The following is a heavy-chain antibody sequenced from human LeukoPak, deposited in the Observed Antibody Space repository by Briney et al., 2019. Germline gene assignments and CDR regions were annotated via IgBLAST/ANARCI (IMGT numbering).Heavy chain of an antibody. CDR1: GYTFTSYG. Sequence: GASVKVSCKASGYTFTSYGISWVRQAPGQGLEWMGWINAGNGNTKYSQKFQGRVTITRDTSASTAYMELSSLRSEDTAVYYCARSSGSYYAGWGQGTLVTVSS. CDR3: ARSSGSYYAG. D-gene: IGHD1-26*01. V-gene: IGHV1-3*01. CDR2: INAGNGNT. J-gene: IGHJ4*02.